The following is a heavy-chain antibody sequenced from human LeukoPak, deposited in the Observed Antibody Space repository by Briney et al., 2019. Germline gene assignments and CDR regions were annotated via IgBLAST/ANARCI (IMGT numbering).Heavy chain of an antibody. J-gene: IGHJ4*02. V-gene: IGHV3-33*01. CDR1: GFTFSSYG. CDR2: IWYDGSNK. CDR3: ARDYYDSSGYYTALLGY. Sequence: GGSLRLSCAASGFTFSSYGMHWVRQAPGKGLEWVAVIWYDGSNKYYADSVKGRFTISRDNSKNTLYLQMNSLRAEDTAVYYCARDYYDSSGYYTALLGYWGQGTLVTVSS. D-gene: IGHD3-22*01.